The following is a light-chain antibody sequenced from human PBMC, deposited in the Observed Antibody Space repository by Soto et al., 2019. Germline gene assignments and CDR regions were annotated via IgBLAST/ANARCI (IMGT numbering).Light chain of an antibody. Sequence: QSALTQPPSASGSPGQSVTISCTGTSSDVGGYNYVSWYQHHPGKAPKLMIFEVSKRPSGVPDRFSGSKSGNTASLTVSGLQAEDEADYYCGSYAGTKNVVFGGGTKVTVL. J-gene: IGLJ2*01. V-gene: IGLV2-8*01. CDR2: EVS. CDR3: GSYAGTKNVV. CDR1: SSDVGGYNY.